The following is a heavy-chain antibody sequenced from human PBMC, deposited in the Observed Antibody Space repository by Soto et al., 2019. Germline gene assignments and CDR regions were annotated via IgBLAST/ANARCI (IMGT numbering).Heavy chain of an antibody. CDR3: ARQPTRDSNYVNWFDP. V-gene: IGHV4-59*08. D-gene: IGHD4-4*01. CDR2: IYYSGST. J-gene: IGHJ5*02. CDR1: GGSISSYY. Sequence: PSETLSLTCTVSGGSISSYYWSWIRQPPGKGLEWIGYIYYSGSTNYNPSLKSRVTISVDTSKNQFSLKLSSVTAADTAVYYCARQPTRDSNYVNWFDPWGQGTLVTVSS.